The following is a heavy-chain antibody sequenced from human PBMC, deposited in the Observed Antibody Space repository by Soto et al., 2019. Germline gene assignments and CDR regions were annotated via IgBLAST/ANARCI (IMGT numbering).Heavy chain of an antibody. V-gene: IGHV1-46*01. Sequence: ASVKVSCKASGYTFTSYYMHWVRHAPGQGLEWMGIINPSGVSTSYAQKFQGRVTMTRDTSTSTVYMELSSLRSEDTAVYYCARSSKSGTYYHHYFDYWGKGTPVAVSS. D-gene: IGHD1-26*01. CDR3: ARSSKSGTYYHHYFDY. CDR2: INPSGVST. CDR1: GYTFTSYY. J-gene: IGHJ4*02.